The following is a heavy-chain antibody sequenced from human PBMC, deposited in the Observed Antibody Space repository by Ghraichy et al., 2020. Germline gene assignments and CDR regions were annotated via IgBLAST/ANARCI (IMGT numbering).Heavy chain of an antibody. Sequence: ASVKVSCKASGYTFTGYYMHWVRQAPGQGLEWMGWINPNSGGTNYAQKFQGRVTMTRDTSISTAYMELSRLRSDDTAVYYCARLATNDPYYFDYWGQGTLVTVSS. CDR2: INPNSGGT. CDR3: ARLATNDPYYFDY. J-gene: IGHJ4*02. D-gene: IGHD5-12*01. V-gene: IGHV1-2*02. CDR1: GYTFTGYY.